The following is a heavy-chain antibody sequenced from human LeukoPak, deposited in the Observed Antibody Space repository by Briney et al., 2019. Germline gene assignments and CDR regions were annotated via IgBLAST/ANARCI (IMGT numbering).Heavy chain of an antibody. J-gene: IGHJ4*02. CDR2: ISSSSSSM. CDR1: GFTFSSYP. D-gene: IGHD3-3*01. Sequence: PGGSLRLSCAASGFTFSSYPMKWVRQAPGKGLEWVSSISSSSSSMYYADSVKGRFTISRDNAKNSLYLQMNSLRAEDTAVYYCARELQEGVVIDYWGQGTLVTVSS. CDR3: ARELQEGVVIDY. V-gene: IGHV3-21*01.